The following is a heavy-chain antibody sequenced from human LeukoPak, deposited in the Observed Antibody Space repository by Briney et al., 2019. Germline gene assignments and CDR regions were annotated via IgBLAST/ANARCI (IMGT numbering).Heavy chain of an antibody. CDR1: GFTFSSYA. CDR3: ARDWDVDIVATILDY. CDR2: ISGSGGST. J-gene: IGHJ4*02. Sequence: GGSLRLSCAASGFTFSSYAMSWVRQAPGKGLEWVSAISGSGGSTYYADSVKGRFTISRDNAKNSLYLQMNSLRAEDTAVYYCARDWDVDIVATILDYWGQGTLVTVSS. V-gene: IGHV3-23*01. D-gene: IGHD5-12*01.